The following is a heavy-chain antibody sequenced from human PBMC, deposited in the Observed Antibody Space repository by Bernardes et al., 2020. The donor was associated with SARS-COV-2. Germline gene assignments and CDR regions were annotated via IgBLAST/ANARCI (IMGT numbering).Heavy chain of an antibody. CDR2: IYYRGNS. V-gene: IGHV4-59*11. D-gene: IGHD2-2*01. J-gene: IGHJ6*02. CDR1: GVSIGDHY. CDR3: ARVDCSSDSCYYHMDV. Sequence: SQTLSLTCTVSGVSIGDHYWSWIRQPPGKRLEWIGYIYYRGNSYNPSLKSRFAISVDTSKNHFSLRLNSVTAADTAVYYCARVDCSSDSCYYHMDVWGQGTTVIVSS.